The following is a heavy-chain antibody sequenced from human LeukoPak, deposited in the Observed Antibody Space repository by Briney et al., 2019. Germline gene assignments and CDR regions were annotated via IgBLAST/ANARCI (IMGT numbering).Heavy chain of an antibody. CDR1: GGSISSYY. Sequence: SETLSLTCTVSGGSISSYYWSWIRQPPGKGLEWTGYIYYSGSTNYNPSLKSRVTISVDTSKNQFSLKLSSVTAADTAVYYCARESVAVAVFDYWGQGTLVTVSS. CDR3: ARESVAVAVFDY. CDR2: IYYSGST. J-gene: IGHJ4*02. V-gene: IGHV4-59*01. D-gene: IGHD6-19*01.